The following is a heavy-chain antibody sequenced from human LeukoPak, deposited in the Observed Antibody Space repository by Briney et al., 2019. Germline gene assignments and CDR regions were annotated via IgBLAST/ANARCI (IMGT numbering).Heavy chain of an antibody. CDR1: GYTFTSYD. CDR2: MNPNSGNT. V-gene: IGHV1-8*01. CDR3: ARDCPLYSSSWYRYFDY. Sequence: ASVKVSCKASGYTFTSYDINWVRQATGQGLGWMGWMNPNSGNTGYAQKFQGRVTMTRNTSISTAYMELSSLRSEDTAVYYCARDCPLYSSSWYRYFDYWGQGTLVTVSS. J-gene: IGHJ4*02. D-gene: IGHD6-13*01.